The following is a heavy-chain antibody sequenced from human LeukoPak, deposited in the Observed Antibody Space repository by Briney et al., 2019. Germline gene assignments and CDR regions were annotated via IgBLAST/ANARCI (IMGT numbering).Heavy chain of an antibody. V-gene: IGHV3-72*01. CDR3: TRCSTGTRLYYFDY. CDR1: GFTFSDRY. Sequence: PGGSLRLSCTASGFTFSDRYIDWVRQAPGKGLEWVGRSRNKANSYTTEYAASVKGRFTIPRDESKNLLYLQMNSLKTEDTAVYYCTRCSTGTRLYYFDYWGQGTLVTVSS. J-gene: IGHJ4*02. CDR2: SRNKANSYTT. D-gene: IGHD1/OR15-1a*01.